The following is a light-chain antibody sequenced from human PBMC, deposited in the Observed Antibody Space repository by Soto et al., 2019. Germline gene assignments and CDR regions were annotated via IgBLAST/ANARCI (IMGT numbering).Light chain of an antibody. CDR3: QPYISFPKT. V-gene: IGKV1-5*01. CDR2: DAS. J-gene: IGKJ1*01. Sequence: DIQMTQSPPTLPAFVGDTVTITCRASQSVSSWLAWYQQKPGTAPNLLIYDASSLASEVPSRFSGSGSGTKFTLTIRSLQPDDFATYYCQPYISFPKTFGQGTKVEMK. CDR1: QSVSSW.